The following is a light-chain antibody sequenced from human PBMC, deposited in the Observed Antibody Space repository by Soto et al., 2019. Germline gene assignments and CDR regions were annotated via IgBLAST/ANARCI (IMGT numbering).Light chain of an antibody. V-gene: IGLV2-14*01. J-gene: IGLJ1*01. CDR2: EVS. Sequence: QSVLTQPASVSGSPGQSITISCTGTTSDVGDYNYVSWYQQHPGKVPKLLIYEVSNRPSGVSYRFSGSKSGNTASLTISGLQAEDEASYYCFSYTTSSAPYVVGTGTKV. CDR1: TSDVGDYNY. CDR3: FSYTTSSAPYV.